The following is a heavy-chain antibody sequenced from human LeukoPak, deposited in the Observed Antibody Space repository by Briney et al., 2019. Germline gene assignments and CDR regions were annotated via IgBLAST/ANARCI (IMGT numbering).Heavy chain of an antibody. Sequence: PGGSLRLSCVASGFTFGKYWMSWVRQAPGKGLEWVANIKLDGSEKNYVDSVKGRFTISRDNAKNSLYLQMNSLRAEDTAVYYCAKAGALWFGESLFDYWGQGTLVTVSS. D-gene: IGHD3-10*01. CDR2: IKLDGSEK. CDR3: AKAGALWFGESLFDY. CDR1: GFTFGKYW. V-gene: IGHV3-7*01. J-gene: IGHJ4*02.